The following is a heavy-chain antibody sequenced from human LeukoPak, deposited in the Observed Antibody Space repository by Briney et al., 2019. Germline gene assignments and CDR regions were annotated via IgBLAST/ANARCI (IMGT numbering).Heavy chain of an antibody. CDR3: ARDLLTVVFSYYYYGMDV. D-gene: IGHD4-23*01. CDR2: ISSSSSYI. V-gene: IGHV3-21*01. CDR1: GFTFSSYG. Sequence: PGGSLRLSCAASGFTFSSYGMHWVRQAPGKGLEWVSSISSSSSYIYYADSVKGRFTISRDNAKNSLYLQMNSLRAEDTAVYYCARDLLTVVFSYYYYGMDVWGQGTTVTVSS. J-gene: IGHJ6*02.